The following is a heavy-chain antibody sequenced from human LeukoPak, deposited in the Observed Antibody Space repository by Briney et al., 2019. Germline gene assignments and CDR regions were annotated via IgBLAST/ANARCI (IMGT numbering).Heavy chain of an antibody. CDR3: ARNTETAIPLPYYFDY. D-gene: IGHD2-21*02. J-gene: IGHJ4*02. Sequence: ASVKVSCKASGYTFTSYAMHWVRQAPGQRLEWMGWTNAGNGNTKYSQKFQGRVTITRDTSASTAYMDLSSLRSEDTAVYYCARNTETAIPLPYYFDYWGQGTLVTVSS. CDR1: GYTFTSYA. CDR2: TNAGNGNT. V-gene: IGHV1-3*01.